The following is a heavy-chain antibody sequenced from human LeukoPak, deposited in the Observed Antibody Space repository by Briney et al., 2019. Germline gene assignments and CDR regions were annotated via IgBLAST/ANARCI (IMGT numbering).Heavy chain of an antibody. CDR1: GYTLTELS. CDR2: FDPEDGET. Sequence: ASVKVSCKVSGYTLTELSMHWVRQAPGKGLEWMGGFDPEDGETIYAQKFQGRVTMTEDTSTDTAYMELSSLRSEDTAVYYCATGRITMVRGPSWYFDLWGRGTLVTVSS. CDR3: ATGRITMVRGPSWYFDL. D-gene: IGHD3-10*01. J-gene: IGHJ2*01. V-gene: IGHV1-24*01.